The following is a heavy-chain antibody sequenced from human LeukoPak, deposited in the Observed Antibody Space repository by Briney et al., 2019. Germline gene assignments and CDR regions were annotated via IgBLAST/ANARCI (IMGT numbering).Heavy chain of an antibody. CDR1: GFTFSSYG. CDR3: AKPYYGGILDY. V-gene: IGHV3-30*18. Sequence: GGSLRLSCAASGFTFSSYGMHWVRQAPGKGLEWVAVISYDGSNKYYADSVKGRFTISRDNSKNTLYLQMNSLRAEDTAVYYCAKPYYGGILDYWGQGTLVTVSS. D-gene: IGHD3-10*01. CDR2: ISYDGSNK. J-gene: IGHJ4*02.